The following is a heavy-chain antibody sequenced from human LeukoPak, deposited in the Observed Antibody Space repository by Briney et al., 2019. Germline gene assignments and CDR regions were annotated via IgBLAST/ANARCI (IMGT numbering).Heavy chain of an antibody. D-gene: IGHD4-17*01. CDR2: ISSSSSYI. Sequence: GGSLRLSCAASGFTFSSYSMNWVRQAPGKGLEWVSSISSSSSYIYYADSVKGRFTISRDNAKNSLYLQMNSLRAEDTAVYYCARDREVDYGDYYAPRYYGMDVWGQGTTVTVSS. J-gene: IGHJ6*02. V-gene: IGHV3-21*01. CDR3: ARDREVDYGDYYAPRYYGMDV. CDR1: GFTFSSYS.